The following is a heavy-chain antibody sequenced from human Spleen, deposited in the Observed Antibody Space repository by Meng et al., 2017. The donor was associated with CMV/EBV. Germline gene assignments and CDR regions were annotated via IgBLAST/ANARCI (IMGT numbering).Heavy chain of an antibody. CDR2: IYYSGST. D-gene: IGHD2-2*01. CDR3: ARVTVVVPAHPVGFDY. CDR1: GGSISSYY. J-gene: IGHJ4*02. V-gene: IGHV4-59*12. Sequence: SETLSLTCTVSGGSISSYYWSWIRQPPGMGLEWIGYIYYSGSTNYNPSLKSRVTISVDTSKNQFSLKLSSVTAADTAVYYCARVTVVVPAHPVGFDYWGQGTLVTVSS.